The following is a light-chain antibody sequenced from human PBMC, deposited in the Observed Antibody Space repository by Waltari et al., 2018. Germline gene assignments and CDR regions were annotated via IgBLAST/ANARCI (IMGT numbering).Light chain of an antibody. CDR2: DVS. J-gene: IGLJ3*02. CDR3: SSYTSNNAV. CDR1: SNDVGIHNF. Sequence: QSALTQPASVSGSPGQSITVSCTGISNDVGIHNFVSWYQHHPGKAPKVVIYDVSYRPSGVSDRFSGSKSGNTASLTISGLQAEDEADYYRSSYTSNNAVFGGGTKLTVL. V-gene: IGLV2-14*03.